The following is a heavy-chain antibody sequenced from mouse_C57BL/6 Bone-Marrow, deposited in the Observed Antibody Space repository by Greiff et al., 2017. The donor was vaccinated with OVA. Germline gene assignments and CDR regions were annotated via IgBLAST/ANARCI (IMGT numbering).Heavy chain of an antibody. Sequence: EVKLMESGGGLVQPGGSLKLSCAASGFTFSDYGMAWVRQAPRKGPEWVAFISNLAYSIYYADTVTGRFTISRENAKNTLYLEMSSLRSEDTAMYCCASLYSRGYAMDYWGQGTSVTVSS. CDR1: GFTFSDYG. D-gene: IGHD2-5*01. J-gene: IGHJ4*01. CDR2: ISNLAYSI. CDR3: ASLYSRGYAMDY. V-gene: IGHV5-15*01.